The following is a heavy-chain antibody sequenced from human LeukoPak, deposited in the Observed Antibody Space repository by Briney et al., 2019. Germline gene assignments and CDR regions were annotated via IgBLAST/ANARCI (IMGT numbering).Heavy chain of an antibody. V-gene: IGHV3-15*01. D-gene: IGHD3-22*01. J-gene: IGHJ4*02. CDR3: TTFTLIVVISPS. CDR1: GFTFSSYA. Sequence: NPGGSLRLSCAVSGFTFSSYAMSWVRQAPGKGLEWVGRIKSKTDGGTTDYAAPVKGRFTISRDDSKNTLYLQMNSLKTEDTAIYYCTTFTLIVVISPSWGQGTLVTVSS. CDR2: IKSKTDGGTT.